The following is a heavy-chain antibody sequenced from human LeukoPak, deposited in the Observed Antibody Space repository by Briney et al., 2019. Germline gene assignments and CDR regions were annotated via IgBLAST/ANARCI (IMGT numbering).Heavy chain of an antibody. CDR3: ARGGDIVGATRSAFDF. CDR2: LSSGGTT. D-gene: IGHD1-26*01. CDR1: GFTVSSNY. Sequence: PGGSLRLSCAASGFTVSSNYMSWVRQAPGKGLEWVSVLSSGGTTYYADSVKGRFTISRDTSKNTLYLQMNSLRAEDTAIYYCARGGDIVGATRSAFDFWGQGTMVIVSS. J-gene: IGHJ3*01. V-gene: IGHV3-53*01.